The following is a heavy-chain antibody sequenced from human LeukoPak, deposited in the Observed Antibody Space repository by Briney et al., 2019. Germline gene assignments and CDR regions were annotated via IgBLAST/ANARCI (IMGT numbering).Heavy chain of an antibody. CDR3: ARPISSGWSSNWFDP. V-gene: IGHV7-4-1*02. J-gene: IGHJ5*02. CDR1: GYTFTSYA. CDR2: INTNTGNP. D-gene: IGHD6-19*01. Sequence: ASVKVSCKASGYTFTSYAMNWVRQAPGQGLEWMGWINTNTGNPTYAQGLTGRFVFSLDTSVSTAYLQISSLKAEDTAVYYCARPISSGWSSNWFDPWGQGTLVTVSS.